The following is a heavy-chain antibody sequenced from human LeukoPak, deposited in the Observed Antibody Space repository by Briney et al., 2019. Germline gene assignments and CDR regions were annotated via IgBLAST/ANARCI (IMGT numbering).Heavy chain of an antibody. CDR2: VFTSGTT. Sequence: SETLSLTCSVSGDSMTTFDWSWIRQPAGKGLEWVGQVFTSGTTAYSAPLKSRLTISLDKSNNQVSLKLISVTAADTAVYYCARHSPTGWYYFDSWGQGALVIVSS. D-gene: IGHD6-19*01. V-gene: IGHV4-4*07. J-gene: IGHJ4*02. CDR1: GDSMTTFD. CDR3: ARHSPTGWYYFDS.